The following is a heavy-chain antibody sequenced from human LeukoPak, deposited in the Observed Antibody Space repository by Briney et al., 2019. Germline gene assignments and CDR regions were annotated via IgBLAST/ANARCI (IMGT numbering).Heavy chain of an antibody. CDR3: ARSPKGELRDSGYDHGFDY. CDR1: GYTFTSYD. V-gene: IGHV1-8*01. CDR2: MNPNSGNT. D-gene: IGHD5-12*01. J-gene: IGHJ4*02. Sequence: ASVKVSCKASGYTFTSYDINWGRQATGQGLEWMGWMNPNSGNTGSAQKFQGRVTMTRNTSISTAYMELSSLRSEDTAVYYCARSPKGELRDSGYDHGFDYWGQGTLVTVSS.